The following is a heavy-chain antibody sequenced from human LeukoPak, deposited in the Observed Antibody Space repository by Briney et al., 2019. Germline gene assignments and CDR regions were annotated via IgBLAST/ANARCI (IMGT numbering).Heavy chain of an antibody. CDR2: IYYSGST. D-gene: IGHD1-26*01. Sequence: PSETLSLTCTVSGGSISSYYWSWIRQPPGKGLEWIGYIYYSGSTNYNPSLKSRVTISVDTSKNQFSLKLSSVTAADTAVYYCAREVGATPYFDYWGQGTLVTVSS. CDR1: GGSISSYY. V-gene: IGHV4-59*01. J-gene: IGHJ4*02. CDR3: AREVGATPYFDY.